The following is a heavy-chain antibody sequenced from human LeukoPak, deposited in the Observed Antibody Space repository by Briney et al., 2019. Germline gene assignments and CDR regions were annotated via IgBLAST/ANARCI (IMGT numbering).Heavy chain of an antibody. D-gene: IGHD2-2*01. CDR2: INSGSDII. CDR1: GFTFPTYH. J-gene: IGHJ4*02. V-gene: IGHV3-48*01. Sequence: PGGSLRLYCAASGFTFPTYHMVWVRQSPGQGLEWLAYINSGSDIIYYADSVKGRFTISRDNAKNSLYLEMISLRAEDTAVYFCARGRGYCSRTTCWYFDYWGQGTLVTVSS. CDR3: ARGRGYCSRTTCWYFDY.